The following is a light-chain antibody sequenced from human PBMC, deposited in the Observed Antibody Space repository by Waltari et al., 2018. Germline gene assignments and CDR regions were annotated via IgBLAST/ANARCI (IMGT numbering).Light chain of an antibody. CDR2: DVS. CDR3: SSQSSNNVVL. CDR1: SNDVGGYNS. Sequence: QSALTQPASVSGSPGQSVTIFCTGTSNDVGGYNSVSWYQEHPGQAPSVIISDVSDRPSGVSDRFSGSTSGNTASLTISGLQAEDEADYYCSSQSSNNVVLFGGGTKLTVL. J-gene: IGLJ2*01. V-gene: IGLV2-14*01.